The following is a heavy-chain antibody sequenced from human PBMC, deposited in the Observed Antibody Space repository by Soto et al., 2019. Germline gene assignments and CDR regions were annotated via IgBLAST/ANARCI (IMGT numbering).Heavy chain of an antibody. J-gene: IGHJ3*02. D-gene: IGHD3-10*01. V-gene: IGHV4-39*01. Sequence: SETLSLTCTVSGGSISSSSYYWGWTRQPPGKGLEWIGSIYYSGSTYYNPSLKSRVTISVDTSKNQFSLKLSSVTAADTAVYYCAGSNPHYDAFDIWGQGTMVTVSS. CDR2: IYYSGST. CDR3: AGSNPHYDAFDI. CDR1: GGSISSSSYY.